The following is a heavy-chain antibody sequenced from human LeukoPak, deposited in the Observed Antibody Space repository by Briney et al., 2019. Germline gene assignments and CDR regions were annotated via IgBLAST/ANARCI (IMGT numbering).Heavy chain of an antibody. D-gene: IGHD6-13*01. CDR3: ARDAQGIAAAGTRPGSWAFDI. J-gene: IGHJ3*02. Sequence: SETLSLSCTVSGGSISSYYWSWIRQPPGKGLEWIGYIYYSGSTNYNPSLKSRVTISVDTSKNQFSLKLSSVTAADTAVYYCARDAQGIAAAGTRPGSWAFDIWGQGTMVTVSS. CDR2: IYYSGST. V-gene: IGHV4-59*01. CDR1: GGSISSYY.